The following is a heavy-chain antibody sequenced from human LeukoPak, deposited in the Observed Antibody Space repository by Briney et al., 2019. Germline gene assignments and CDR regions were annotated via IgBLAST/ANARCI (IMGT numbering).Heavy chain of an antibody. Sequence: PSETLSLTCTVSGGSISSSNYYWAWIRQPPGKGLEWIASISYSVTTYYNPSLKSRVTISVDTSKNQFSLKLNSVTAADTAVYYCARQRGYHYDSTTNRFSDLWGQGTRVTVSS. D-gene: IGHD3-22*01. CDR3: ARQRGYHYDSTTNRFSDL. CDR1: GGSISSSNYY. J-gene: IGHJ5*02. V-gene: IGHV4-39*01. CDR2: ISYSVTT.